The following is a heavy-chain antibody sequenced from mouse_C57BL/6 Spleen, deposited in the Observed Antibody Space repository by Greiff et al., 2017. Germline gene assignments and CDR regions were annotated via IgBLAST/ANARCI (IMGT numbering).Heavy chain of an antibody. J-gene: IGHJ2*01. V-gene: IGHV1-82*01. CDR2: IYPGDGDT. CDR3: ATHSNYVDFDY. Sequence: QVQLQQPGPELVKPGASVKISCKASGYAFSSSWMNWVKQRPGKGLEWIGRIYPGDGDTNYNGKFKGKATLTADKSSSTAYMQLSSLTSEDSAVYFCATHSNYVDFDYWGQGTTLTVSS. CDR1: GYAFSSSW. D-gene: IGHD2-5*01.